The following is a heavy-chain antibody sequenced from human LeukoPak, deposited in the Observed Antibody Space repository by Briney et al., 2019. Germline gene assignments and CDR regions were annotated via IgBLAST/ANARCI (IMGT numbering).Heavy chain of an antibody. CDR1: GYTFTDYA. CDR3: ARVRGSGTNFDY. J-gene: IGHJ4*02. Sequence: ASVKVSCKASGYTFTDYAMHWVRQAAGERLEWMGWINTGKGNTKYSQKFQGRVTITMDTSASTAYMELSSLRSEDTAVYYCARVRGSGTNFDYWGQGTLVTVSS. D-gene: IGHD3-10*01. V-gene: IGHV1-3*04. CDR2: INTGKGNT.